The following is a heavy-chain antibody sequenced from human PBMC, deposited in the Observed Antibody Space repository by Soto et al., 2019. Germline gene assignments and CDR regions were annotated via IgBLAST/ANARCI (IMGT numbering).Heavy chain of an antibody. CDR2: ISSSGSTI. D-gene: IGHD6-13*01. CDR1: GFTFSDYY. J-gene: IGHJ5*02. V-gene: IGHV3-11*01. CDR3: ARAHSSSWYDGWVWFDP. Sequence: GGSLRLSCAASGFTFSDYYMSWIRQAPGKGLEWVSYISSSGSTIYYADSVKGRFTISRDNAKNSLYLQMNSLRAEDTAVYYCARAHSSSWYDGWVWFDPWGQGTLVTVSS.